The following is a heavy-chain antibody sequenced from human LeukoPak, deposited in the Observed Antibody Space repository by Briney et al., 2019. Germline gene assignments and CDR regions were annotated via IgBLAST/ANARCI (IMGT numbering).Heavy chain of an antibody. CDR2: ISNDGGST. CDR3: ARVMSSLWGTFRGAFDM. J-gene: IGHJ3*02. Sequence: PGGSLRLSCAVSGFSFSNYALHWVRQAPGKGLEYVSAISNDGGSTYYAKSVKGRFTISRDNSKNMLYLQMGSLRAEDMAVYYCARVMSSLWGTFRGAFDMWGQGTMVTVSA. V-gene: IGHV3-64*01. CDR1: GFSFSNYA. D-gene: IGHD3-16*01.